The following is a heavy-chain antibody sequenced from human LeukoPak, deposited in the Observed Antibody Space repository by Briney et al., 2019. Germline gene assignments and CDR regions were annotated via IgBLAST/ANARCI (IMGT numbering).Heavy chain of an antibody. J-gene: IGHJ3*02. V-gene: IGHV3-48*03. CDR3: AKGFREFDTSTSYSSFDT. Sequence: GGSLRLSCAASGFTFSSYEMSWVRQAPGKGLEWVSYITSASTTYYADSVKGRFTISRDDSQNILYLQMNGLRAEDTAVYFCAKGFREFDTSTSYSSFDTWGQGTMVTVSS. CDR2: ITSASTT. D-gene: IGHD5-18*01. CDR1: GFTFSSYE.